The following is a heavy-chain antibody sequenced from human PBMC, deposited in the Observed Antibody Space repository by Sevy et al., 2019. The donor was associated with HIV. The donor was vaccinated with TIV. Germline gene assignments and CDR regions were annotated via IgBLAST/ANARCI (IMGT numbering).Heavy chain of an antibody. CDR1: GGTFSSYA. J-gene: IGHJ6*02. D-gene: IGHD1-20*01. Sequence: ASVKVSCKASGGTFSSYAISWVRQAPGQGLEWMGGIIPIFGTANYAQKFQGRVTITADESTSTAYMELSSLRSEDTAVYYCARTYKTSRRFSDYYYYYGMDVWGQGTTVTVSS. CDR2: IIPIFGTA. V-gene: IGHV1-69*13. CDR3: ARTYKTSRRFSDYYYYYGMDV.